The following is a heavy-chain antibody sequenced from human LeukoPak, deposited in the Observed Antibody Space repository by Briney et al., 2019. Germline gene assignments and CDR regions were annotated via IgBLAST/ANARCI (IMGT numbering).Heavy chain of an antibody. V-gene: IGHV3-23*01. J-gene: IGHJ4*02. CDR1: GFTFSGYT. Sequence: GGSLRLSCAASGFTFSGYTMNWVRQAPGKGLEWVLGISGSGGSTYYADSAKGRFTVSRDNSRDTLYLQMNSLRAEDTAVYYCAKVRGNQYYFDYWGQGTLVTVSS. CDR2: ISGSGGST. CDR3: AKVRGNQYYFDY.